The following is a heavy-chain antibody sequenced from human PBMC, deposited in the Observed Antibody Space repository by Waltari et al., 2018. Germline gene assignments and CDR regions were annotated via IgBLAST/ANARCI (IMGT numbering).Heavy chain of an antibody. D-gene: IGHD6-19*01. CDR2: IYTSGST. CDR1: GGSISRGSYY. CDR3: ARGPVAGTPYFDY. V-gene: IGHV4-61*02. J-gene: IGHJ4*02. Sequence: QVQLQESGPGLVKPSQTLSLTCTVSGGSISRGSYYWSWIRQPAGKGLEWIGRIYTSGSTNYNPSLKSRVTISVDTSKNQFSLKLSSVTAADTAVYYCARGPVAGTPYFDYWGQGTLVTVSS.